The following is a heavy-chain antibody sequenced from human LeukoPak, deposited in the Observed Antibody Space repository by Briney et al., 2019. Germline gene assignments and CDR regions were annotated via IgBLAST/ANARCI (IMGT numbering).Heavy chain of an antibody. Sequence: GGSLRLSCAASGFTFSSYWMHWVRQAPEKGLVWVSRINTDGSSTSYADSVKGRFTISRDNAKNTLYLQMNSLRAEDTAVYCCARVYYDSSGYYYDAYDIWGQGTMVTVSS. CDR1: GFTFSSYW. CDR2: INTDGSST. J-gene: IGHJ3*02. D-gene: IGHD3-22*01. V-gene: IGHV3-74*01. CDR3: ARVYYDSSGYYYDAYDI.